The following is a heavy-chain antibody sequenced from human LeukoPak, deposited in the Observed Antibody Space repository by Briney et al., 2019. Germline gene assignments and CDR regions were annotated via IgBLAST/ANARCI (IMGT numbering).Heavy chain of an antibody. CDR2: ISAYNGNT. D-gene: IGHD3-3*01. Sequence: ASVKVSCKASGYTFTSYGVSWVRQAPGQGLEWMGWISAYNGNTNYAQKLQGRVTMTTDTSTSTAYMELRSLRSDDTAVYYCARDPLTIFGVVIDRAFYMDVWGKGTTVTVSS. V-gene: IGHV1-18*01. CDR3: ARDPLTIFGVVIDRAFYMDV. J-gene: IGHJ6*03. CDR1: GYTFTSYG.